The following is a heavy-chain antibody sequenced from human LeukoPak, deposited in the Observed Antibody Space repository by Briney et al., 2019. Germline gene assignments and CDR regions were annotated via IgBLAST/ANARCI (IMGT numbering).Heavy chain of an antibody. V-gene: IGHV3-73*01. Sequence: GGSLRLSCAASGFTFSGSAMHWVRQASGKGLEWVGRIRSKANSYATAYAASVKGRFTISRDDSKNTAYLQMNSLKTEDTAVYYCTSRGSFSNYYFDYWGQGTLVTVSS. D-gene: IGHD1-26*01. J-gene: IGHJ4*02. CDR2: IRSKANSYAT. CDR1: GFTFSGSA. CDR3: TSRGSFSNYYFDY.